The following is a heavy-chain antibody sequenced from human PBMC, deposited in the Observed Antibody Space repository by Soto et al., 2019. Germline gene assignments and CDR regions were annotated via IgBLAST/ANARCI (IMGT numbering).Heavy chain of an antibody. CDR3: ARLFCSTDTCDSWFDH. D-gene: IGHD1-26*01. J-gene: IGHJ5*02. V-gene: IGHV5-10-1*01. CDR1: GCTFTTFW. CDR2: IDPRDSQT. Sequence: RXESLKDCCTGVGCTFTTFWISWVRQMPGKGLEWMGRIDPRDSQTNYSPSFQGHVTISVDKSISTAYLQWDSLKASDTAMYYCARLFCSTDTCDSWFDHWGQGPLVTVSS.